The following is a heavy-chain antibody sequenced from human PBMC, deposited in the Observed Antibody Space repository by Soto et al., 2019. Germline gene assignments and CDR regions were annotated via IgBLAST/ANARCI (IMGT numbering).Heavy chain of an antibody. V-gene: IGHV4-30-2*01. D-gene: IGHD1-1*01. CDR1: GGSISSGGYS. Sequence: QLQLQESGSGLVKPSQTLSLTCAVSGGSISSGGYSWSWIRQPPGKGLAWIGYIYHSGGTYYNPSLKSRVTISVDRSKKEFSLKLRSVTAADTAVYYGARVGATGWFDPWGQGTLVTVSS. CDR3: ARVGATGWFDP. J-gene: IGHJ5*02. CDR2: IYHSGGT.